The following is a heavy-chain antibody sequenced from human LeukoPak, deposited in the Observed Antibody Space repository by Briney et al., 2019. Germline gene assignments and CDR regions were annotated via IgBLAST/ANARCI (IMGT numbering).Heavy chain of an antibody. Sequence: GASVKVSCKASGYPFTSYAMHWVRQAPGQRLEWMGWINAGNGNTKYSQKFQGRVTITRDTSASTAYMELSSLRSEDTAVYYCARGGLLRYFDWPFDYWGQGTLVTVSS. J-gene: IGHJ4*02. CDR1: GYPFTSYA. D-gene: IGHD3-9*01. CDR3: ARGGLLRYFDWPFDY. CDR2: INAGNGNT. V-gene: IGHV1-3*01.